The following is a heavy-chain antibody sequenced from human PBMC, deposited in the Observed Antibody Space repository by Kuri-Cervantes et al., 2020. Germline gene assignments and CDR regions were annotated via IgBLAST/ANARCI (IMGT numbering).Heavy chain of an antibody. V-gene: IGHV3-7*01. CDR1: GFTFSSYW. Sequence: LKISCAASGFTFSSYWMSWVRQAPGKGLEWVANIKQDGSEKYYVDSVKGRFTISRDNAKNTLYLQMNSLRAEDTAVYYCARDNSYNWNYVGWFDPWGQGTLVTVSS. J-gene: IGHJ5*02. CDR3: ARDNSYNWNYVGWFDP. D-gene: IGHD1-7*01. CDR2: IKQDGSEK.